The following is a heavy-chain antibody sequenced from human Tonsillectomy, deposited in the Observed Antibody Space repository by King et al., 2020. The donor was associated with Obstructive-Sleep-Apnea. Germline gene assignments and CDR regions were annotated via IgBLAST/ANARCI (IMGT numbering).Heavy chain of an antibody. D-gene: IGHD5-18*01. CDR3: ARGRGAEGYTYYYGVEV. CDR2: ISFDGGNK. CDR1: GFTFSYYS. V-gene: IGHV3-30-3*01. J-gene: IGHJ6*02. Sequence: VQLVESGGGVVQPGKSLRLSCAASGFTFSYYSMHWVRQAPGKGLEWVAVISFDGGNKYYADSVKGRFTISRDNSQNTQYLQMNSLRTEDTAVYYCARGRGAEGYTYYYGVEVWAQGTTVTVSS.